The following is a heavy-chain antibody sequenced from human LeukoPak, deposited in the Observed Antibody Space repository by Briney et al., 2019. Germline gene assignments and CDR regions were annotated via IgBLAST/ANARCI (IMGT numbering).Heavy chain of an antibody. Sequence: ASVKVSCKASGYTFTSYGISWVRQAPGQGLEWMGWISAYNGNTNYAQKLQGRVTMTTDTSTSTAYMELRSLRSDDTAVYYCARDLGAGDILTGYYMSFYYYYMDVWGKGTTVTVSS. V-gene: IGHV1-18*01. CDR3: ARDLGAGDILTGYYMSFYYYYMDV. CDR2: ISAYNGNT. D-gene: IGHD3-9*01. J-gene: IGHJ6*03. CDR1: GYTFTSYG.